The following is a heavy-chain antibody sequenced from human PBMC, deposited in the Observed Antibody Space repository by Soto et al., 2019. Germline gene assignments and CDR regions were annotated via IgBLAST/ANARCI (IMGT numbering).Heavy chain of an antibody. CDR1: GFSFPDYD. D-gene: IGHD3-10*01. J-gene: IGHJ4*02. Sequence: GGSLRLSXEGSGFSFPDYDMNWVRQTPGKGLEWVAAVGRFGNTYYRDSVRGRFTISRDDSRNTVYLQMNRLRVEDTAVYFCAKEGRLRSPAGDYFDSWAQGSLVTVSS. V-gene: IGHV3-23*01. CDR3: AKEGRLRSPAGDYFDS. CDR2: VGRFGNT.